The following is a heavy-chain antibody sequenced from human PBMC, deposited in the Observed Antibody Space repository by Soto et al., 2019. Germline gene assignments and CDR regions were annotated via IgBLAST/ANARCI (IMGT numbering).Heavy chain of an antibody. V-gene: IGHV3-30*18. CDR3: AKNYYYSSGSARREGDCHY. D-gene: IGHD3-22*01. J-gene: IGHJ4*02. CDR2: ISYDGSNK. CDR1: GFTFSSYG. Sequence: GGSLRLSCAASGFTFSSYGMHRVRQAPGTGLEWVAVISYDGSNKYYADSVKGRFTISRDNSKNTLYLQMNSLTAEDTAVYYCAKNYYYSSGSARREGDCHYWGQGTLVTVSS.